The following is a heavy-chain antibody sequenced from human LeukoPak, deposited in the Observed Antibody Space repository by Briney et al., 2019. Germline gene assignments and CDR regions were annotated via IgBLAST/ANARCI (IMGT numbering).Heavy chain of an antibody. CDR1: GVTFSRYW. Sequence: GGSLRLSCAASGVTFSRYWMHWVRQAPGMGLMWVSRISPDGSTTLYADSVKGRFTISRDNAKNTLYLQMNSLGAEDTAVYYCTSVLSSNRYNLCDYWGRGTLVTVSS. CDR3: TSVLSSNRYNLCDY. CDR2: ISPDGSTT. J-gene: IGHJ4*02. V-gene: IGHV3-74*03. D-gene: IGHD6-13*01.